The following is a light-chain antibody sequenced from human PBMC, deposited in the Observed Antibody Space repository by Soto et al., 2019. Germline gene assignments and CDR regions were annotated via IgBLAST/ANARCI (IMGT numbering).Light chain of an antibody. Sequence: QSVLTQPASVSGSPGQSITISCNGTSSDVGGYNYVSWYQQHPGKAPKLLIYDVSNRPSGVSNRFSGSKSGNTASLTISWLQAEDEADYYCSSYTSSNTLVFGTGTKLTVL. CDR3: SSYTSSNTLV. V-gene: IGLV2-14*03. CDR1: SSDVGGYNY. CDR2: DVS. J-gene: IGLJ1*01.